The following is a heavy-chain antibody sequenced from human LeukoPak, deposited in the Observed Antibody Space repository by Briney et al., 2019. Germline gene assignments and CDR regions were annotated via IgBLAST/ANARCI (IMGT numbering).Heavy chain of an antibody. D-gene: IGHD4-23*01. CDR2: IYASGST. V-gene: IGHV4-4*07. CDR1: GGSISSYY. Sequence: PSETLSLTCTVSGGSISSYYWSWIRQPAGKGLEWIGRIYASGSTNYNPSLKSRVTMSVNTSKSQFSLKLSSVTAADTAVYYCARQATVITGYFDYWGQGTLVTVSS. J-gene: IGHJ4*02. CDR3: ARQATVITGYFDY.